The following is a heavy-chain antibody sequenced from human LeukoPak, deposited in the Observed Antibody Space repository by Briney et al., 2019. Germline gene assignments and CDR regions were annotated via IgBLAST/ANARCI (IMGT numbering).Heavy chain of an antibody. CDR1: GGSISSYY. CDR2: IYYSGST. Sequence: SETLSLTCTVSGGSISSYYWSWIRQPPGKGLEWIGYIYYSGSTNYNPSLKSRVTISVDTSKNQFSLKLSSVTAADTAVYYCARTVGYYGSGSYYNGFYMDVWGKGTAVTISS. J-gene: IGHJ6*03. D-gene: IGHD3-10*01. CDR3: ARTVGYYGSGSYYNGFYMDV. V-gene: IGHV4-59*01.